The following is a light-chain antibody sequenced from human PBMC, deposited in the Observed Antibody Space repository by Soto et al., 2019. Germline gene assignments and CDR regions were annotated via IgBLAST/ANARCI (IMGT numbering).Light chain of an antibody. V-gene: IGKV1-33*01. CDR2: TAS. J-gene: IGKJ3*01. Sequence: DIQMTQSPSSLSASVGDRVTITCQASQDISNYLNWYQQKAGKAPKLLIYTASSLQSGVPSRFSGGGSGTDFNFSIRSLQPEDIATYYCQQYDYLPFTFGPGTKVDIK. CDR3: QQYDYLPFT. CDR1: QDISNY.